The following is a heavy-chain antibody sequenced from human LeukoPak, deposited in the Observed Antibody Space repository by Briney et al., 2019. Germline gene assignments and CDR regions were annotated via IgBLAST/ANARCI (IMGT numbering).Heavy chain of an antibody. J-gene: IGHJ6*03. CDR3: AKTRSSSSHYFYFMDV. D-gene: IGHD6-6*01. V-gene: IGHV3-23*01. CDR2: LSGTRDSRGA. Sequence: GGSLRLSCAASGFTFSRSAMTWVRQAPGEGLEWVASLSGTRDSRGAIYADSVKGRFTISRDASQSTLFLRMNRLTAEDTAIYYCAKTRSSSSHYFYFMDVWAKGVTVTVSS. CDR1: GFTFSRSA.